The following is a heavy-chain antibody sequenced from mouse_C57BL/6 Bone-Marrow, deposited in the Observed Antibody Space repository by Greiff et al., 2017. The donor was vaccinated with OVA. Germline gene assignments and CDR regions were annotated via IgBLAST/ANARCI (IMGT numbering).Heavy chain of an antibody. V-gene: IGHV1-7*01. CDR2: INPSSGYT. CDR3: ARSINYYGSSGFAY. Sequence: QVQLQQSGAELSKPGASFPLSFQSSFYTFTSYWMHWVKQRPGQGLEWIGYINPSSGYTKYNQKFKDKATLTADKSSSTAYMQLSSLTYEDSAVYYCARSINYYGSSGFAYWGQGTLVTVSA. D-gene: IGHD1-1*01. J-gene: IGHJ3*01. CDR1: FYTFTSYW.